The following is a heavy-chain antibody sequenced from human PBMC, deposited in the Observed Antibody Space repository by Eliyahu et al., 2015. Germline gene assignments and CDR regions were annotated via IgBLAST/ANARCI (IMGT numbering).Heavy chain of an antibody. V-gene: IGHV1-2*02. CDR3: ARALYRDSLIGTSLDT. D-gene: IGHD4-17*01. J-gene: IGHJ5*02. CDR2: IKPENGAT. CDR1: GXTFTNYY. Sequence: QVQLVQSGAELRKPGASVNVSCKASGXTFTNYYIHWVRQAPGQGLEWMAWIKPENGATNYGQRFQGRVSMTRDTSISTAYMQLTRLTSDDTAVYYCARALYRDSLIGTSLDTWGQGTLVTVSS.